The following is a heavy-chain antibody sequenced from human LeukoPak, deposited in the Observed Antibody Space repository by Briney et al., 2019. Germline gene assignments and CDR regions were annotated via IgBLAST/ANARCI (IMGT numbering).Heavy chain of an antibody. CDR3: AKDPYYSSSWLYYYYGMDV. D-gene: IGHD6-13*01. Sequence: PGGSLRLSCVASGFTFSNYAMTWVRQAPGKGLEWVSALRNSGSTPYYADSVKGRFTISRDNSKNTLYLQMNSLRAEDTAVYYCAKDPYYSSSWLYYYYGMDVWGQGTTVTVSS. V-gene: IGHV3-23*01. CDR1: GFTFSNYA. CDR2: LRNSGSTP. J-gene: IGHJ6*02.